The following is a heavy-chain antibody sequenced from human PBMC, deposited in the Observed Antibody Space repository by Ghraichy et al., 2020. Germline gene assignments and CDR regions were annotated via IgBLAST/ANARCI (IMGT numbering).Heavy chain of an antibody. V-gene: IGHV4-59*01. CDR3: ARARSSYYGMDV. CDR1: GGSISSYY. J-gene: IGHJ6*02. CDR2: IYYSGST. Sequence: SETLSLTCTVSGGSISSYYWSWIRQPPGKGLEWIGYIYYSGSTNYNPSLKSRVTISVDTSKNQFSLKLSSVTAADTAVYYCARARSSYYGMDVWGQGTTVTVSS. D-gene: IGHD1-26*01.